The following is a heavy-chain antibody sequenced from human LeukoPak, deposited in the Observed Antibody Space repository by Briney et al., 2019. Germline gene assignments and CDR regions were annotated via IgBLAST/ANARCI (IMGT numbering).Heavy chain of an antibody. CDR3: ARDLYSSGLGER. D-gene: IGHD6-19*01. Sequence: GGSLRLSCAASGFTFSSYEMNWVRRAPGKGLEWVSSISSSSSYIYYADSVKGRFTISRDNAKNSLYLQMNSLRAEDTAVYYCARDLYSSGLGERWGQGTLVTVSS. V-gene: IGHV3-21*01. CDR2: ISSSSSYI. CDR1: GFTFSSYE. J-gene: IGHJ4*02.